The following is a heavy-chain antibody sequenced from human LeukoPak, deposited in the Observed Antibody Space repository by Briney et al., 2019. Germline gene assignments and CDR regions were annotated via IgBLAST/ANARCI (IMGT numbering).Heavy chain of an antibody. CDR2: YYYSWST. CDR3: ARGLGVPPDY. D-gene: IGHD3-10*01. CDR1: GGSISSGGCY. J-gene: IGHJ4*02. Sequence: SEALPLTCTVSGGSISSGGCYWSWLRQHPGEGLEWIGYYYYSWSTYYNPSLKSRVTISVDTSKNQFSLKLSSVTAADTAVYYCARGLGVPPDYWGQGTLVTVSS. V-gene: IGHV4-31*03.